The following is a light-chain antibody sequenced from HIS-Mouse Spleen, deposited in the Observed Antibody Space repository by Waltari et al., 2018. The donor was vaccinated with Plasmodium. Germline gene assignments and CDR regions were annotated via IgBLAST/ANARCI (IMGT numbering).Light chain of an antibody. V-gene: IGKV3-15*01. J-gene: IGKJ1*01. CDR2: VAS. CDR1: QSVSSN. Sequence: EIVMTQSPATLSVSPGERATLSCRASQSVSSNLAWYQQKPGQAPRLLIYVASTRATGIPARVSGSGSGTEFTLTISSMQSEDLAVYYCQQYNNWPRGTFGQGTKVEIK. CDR3: QQYNNWPRGT.